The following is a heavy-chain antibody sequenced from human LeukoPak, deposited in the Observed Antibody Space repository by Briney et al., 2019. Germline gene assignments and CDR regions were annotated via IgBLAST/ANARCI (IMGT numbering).Heavy chain of an antibody. CDR3: ARARRYSSTYYFDY. V-gene: IGHV1-8*01. CDR2: MNPNSGNT. J-gene: IGHJ4*02. Sequence: ASVKVSCKAPGYTFTSYDINWVRQATGQGLEWMGWMNPNSGNTGYAQKFQGRVTMTRNTSISTAYMELSSLRSEDTAVYYCARARRYSSTYYFDYWGQGTLVTVSS. CDR1: GYTFTSYD. D-gene: IGHD6-13*01.